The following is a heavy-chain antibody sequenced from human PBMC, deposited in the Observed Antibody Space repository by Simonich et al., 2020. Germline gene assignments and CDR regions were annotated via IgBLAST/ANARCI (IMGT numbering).Heavy chain of an antibody. D-gene: IGHD5-12*01. V-gene: IGHV4-59*08. Sequence: QVQLQESGPGLVKPSETLSLTCTVSCGSISSYYWRWIRKPPGKGLEWIGYIYYSGRTNYNPSLKSRVTISVDTSKNQFSLKLSSVTAADTAVYYCARHDRWLQFYFDYWGQGTLVTVSS. CDR1: CGSISSYY. J-gene: IGHJ4*02. CDR2: IYYSGRT. CDR3: ARHDRWLQFYFDY.